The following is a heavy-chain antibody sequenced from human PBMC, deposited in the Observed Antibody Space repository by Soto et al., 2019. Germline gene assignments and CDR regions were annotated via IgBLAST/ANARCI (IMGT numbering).Heavy chain of an antibody. CDR1: GGSISSGDSY. CDR2: IYYSGST. D-gene: IGHD6-6*01. J-gene: IGHJ6*02. CDR3: ARRKGGYSSSSNYGMDV. Sequence: SETLSLTCTVSGGSISSGDSYWSWIRQPPGKGLEWIGYIYYSGSTYYNPSLKSRVTISVDTSKNQFSLKLSSVTAADTAVYYCARRKGGYSSSSNYGMDVWGQGTTVTVSS. V-gene: IGHV4-30-4*01.